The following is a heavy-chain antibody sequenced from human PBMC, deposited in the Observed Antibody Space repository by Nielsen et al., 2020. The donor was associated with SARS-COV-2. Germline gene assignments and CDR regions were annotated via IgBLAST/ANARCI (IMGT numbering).Heavy chain of an antibody. CDR2: IKQDGSEK. CDR3: ARSGSYEGAFDI. D-gene: IGHD1-26*01. CDR1: GFTFSSYW. V-gene: IGHV3-7*01. Sequence: GESLKISCAASGFTFSSYWMSWVRQAPGKGLEWVANIKQDGSEKYYVDSVKGRFTISRDNAKNSLYLQMGSLRAEDMAVYYCARSGSYEGAFDIWGQGTMVTVSS. J-gene: IGHJ3*02.